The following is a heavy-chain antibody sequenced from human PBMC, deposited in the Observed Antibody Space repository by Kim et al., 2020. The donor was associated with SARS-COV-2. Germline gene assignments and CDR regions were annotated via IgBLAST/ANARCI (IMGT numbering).Heavy chain of an antibody. V-gene: IGHV4-59*01. J-gene: IGHJ4*02. Sequence: NYKPSLKSRVTISVDTSKNQFSLKLSSVTAADTAVYYCAREVDTAMVFDYWGQGTLVTVSS. CDR3: AREVDTAMVFDY. D-gene: IGHD5-18*01.